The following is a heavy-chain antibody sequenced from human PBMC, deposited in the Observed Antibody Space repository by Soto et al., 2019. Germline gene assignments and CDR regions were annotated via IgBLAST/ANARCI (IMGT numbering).Heavy chain of an antibody. Sequence: QLHLVQSGAVVKKPGASVTVSCSASGYPVTAYYMHWVRQAPGRGLEWMGGINPATGAAKYTQTFRGRVTMTRDPSTSTVFMELSGLTSGDPAVFYWARGGGVGVAGSAAFDMWGQGTLVTVSS. CDR2: INPATGAA. CDR1: GYPVTAYY. D-gene: IGHD3-3*01. J-gene: IGHJ3*02. V-gene: IGHV1-2*02. CDR3: ARGGGVGVAGSAAFDM.